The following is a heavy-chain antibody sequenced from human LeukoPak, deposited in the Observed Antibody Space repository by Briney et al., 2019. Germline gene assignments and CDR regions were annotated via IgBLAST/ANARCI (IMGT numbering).Heavy chain of an antibody. CDR1: GGSISSSSYY. D-gene: IGHD1-26*01. V-gene: IGHV4-39*01. CDR2: IYYSGST. J-gene: IGHJ3*02. CDR3: ARLSGELFIDI. Sequence: SETLSLTCTVSGGSISSSSYYWGWIRQPPGKGLEWIGSIYYSGSTYYNPSLKSRVTISVDTSKNQFSLKLSSVTAADTAVYYCARLSGELFIDIWGQGTVVTVSS.